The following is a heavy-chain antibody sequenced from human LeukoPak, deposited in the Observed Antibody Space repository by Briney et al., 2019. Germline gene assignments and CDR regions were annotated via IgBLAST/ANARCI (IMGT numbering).Heavy chain of an antibody. CDR1: GGSISSYY. D-gene: IGHD4-17*01. V-gene: IGHV4-59*12. CDR3: ARRPDYGDSIRFPGAFDI. J-gene: IGHJ3*02. CDR2: IYYSGST. Sequence: SETLSLTCTVSGGSISSYYWSWIRQPPGKGLEWIGYIYYSGSTNYNPSLKSRVTISVDSSKNQFSLKLSSVTAADTAVYYCARRPDYGDSIRFPGAFDIWGQGTMVTVSS.